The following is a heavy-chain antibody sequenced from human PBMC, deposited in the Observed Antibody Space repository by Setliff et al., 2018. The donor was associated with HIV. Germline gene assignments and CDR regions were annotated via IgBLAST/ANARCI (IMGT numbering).Heavy chain of an antibody. D-gene: IGHD4-17*01. CDR3: ARAYGDIATYYYYYYMDV. Sequence: SETLSLTCSVSGVSTSSSTYYWGWIRQPPGKRPEWIGSIYYSGSTYYNPSLKSRVTISVDTSKNQFSLKMSSVTAADTAVYYCARAYGDIATYYYYYYMDVWGKGTTVTVSS. CDR1: GVSTSSSTYY. CDR2: IYYSGST. J-gene: IGHJ6*03. V-gene: IGHV4-39*07.